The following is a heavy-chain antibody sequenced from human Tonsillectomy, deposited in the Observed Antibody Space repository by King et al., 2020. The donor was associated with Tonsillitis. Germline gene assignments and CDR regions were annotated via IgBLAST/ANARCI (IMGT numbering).Heavy chain of an antibody. CDR2: IYWDDDK. Sequence: TLKESGPTLVKPPQTLTLTCTFSGFSLSTRGVGVGWIRQPPGKALEWLALIYWDDDKRYSPSLKSRLTITKDTSKNQVVLTMTNMDPVDTATYYCIQERGGYYYDSSVYYYGGLFDFWGQGTLVTVSS. D-gene: IGHD3-22*01. J-gene: IGHJ5*01. V-gene: IGHV2-5*02. CDR3: IQERGGYYYDSSVYYYGGLFDF. CDR1: GFSLSTRGVG.